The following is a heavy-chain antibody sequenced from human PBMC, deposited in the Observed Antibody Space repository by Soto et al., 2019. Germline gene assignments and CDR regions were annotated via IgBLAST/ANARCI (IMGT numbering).Heavy chain of an antibody. Sequence: EVQLLESGGGLVQPGGSLRLSCAASGFTFSSYAMSWVRQAPGKGLEWVSAISGSGGSTYYADSVKGRFTISRDNSKNTLYLQMNSLRAEDTAVYYCAKDLMYGSGSPPFDYWCQGTLVTVSS. CDR1: GFTFSSYA. D-gene: IGHD3-10*01. CDR3: AKDLMYGSGSPPFDY. V-gene: IGHV3-23*01. J-gene: IGHJ4*02. CDR2: ISGSGGST.